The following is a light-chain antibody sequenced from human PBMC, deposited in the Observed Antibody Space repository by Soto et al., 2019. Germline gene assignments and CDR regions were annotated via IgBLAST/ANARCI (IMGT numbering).Light chain of an antibody. J-gene: IGKJ3*01. CDR1: QGISSY. Sequence: DIQLTQSPSFLSASVGDRVTITCRASQGISSYLAWYQQKPGKAPKLLIYAASTLQSGVPTRFSGSGSGTEITLTISSLQPEDFATYYGQQLGAFGPGTKVDIK. CDR3: QQLGA. V-gene: IGKV1-9*01. CDR2: AAS.